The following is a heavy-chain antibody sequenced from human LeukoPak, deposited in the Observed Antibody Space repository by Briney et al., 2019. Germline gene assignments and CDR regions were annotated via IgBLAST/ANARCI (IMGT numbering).Heavy chain of an antibody. J-gene: IGHJ4*02. CDR1: GYTSTSYY. CDR3: ARDQRYDFWSGSFDF. CDR2: INPSGGST. V-gene: IGHV1-46*01. D-gene: IGHD3-3*01. Sequence: ASVKVSCKASGYTSTSYYMHWVRQAPGQGLEWMGIINPSGGSTSYAQKFQGRVTMTRDTSTSTVYMELSSLRSEDTAVYYCARDQRYDFWSGSFDFWGQGTLVTVSS.